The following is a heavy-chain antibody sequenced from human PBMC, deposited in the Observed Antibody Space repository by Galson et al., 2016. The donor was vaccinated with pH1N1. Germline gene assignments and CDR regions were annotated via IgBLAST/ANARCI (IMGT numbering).Heavy chain of an antibody. CDR2: IPFTGGST. CDR3: AKARATGIVNTGDFDY. CDR1: GFTFRNYG. Sequence: SLRLSCAASGFTFRNYGMSWVRQAPGKGLEWVSAIPFTGGSTYYADAVKGRFTISRDTSKNTLYLQMNSLRVEDTAVCYCAKARATGIVNTGDFDYWGQGTLVTVSS. J-gene: IGHJ4*02. D-gene: IGHD1-14*01. V-gene: IGHV3-23*01.